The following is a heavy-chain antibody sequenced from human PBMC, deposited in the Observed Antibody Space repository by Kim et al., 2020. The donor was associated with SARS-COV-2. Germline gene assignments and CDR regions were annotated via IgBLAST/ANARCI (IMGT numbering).Heavy chain of an antibody. J-gene: IGHJ3*02. CDR2: IT. Sequence: ITNYNPPLKSRVTISVDTSKTQFSLKLSSVTAADTAVYYCARVGDNDAFDIWGQGTMVTVSS. D-gene: IGHD4-17*01. CDR3: ARVGDNDAFDI. V-gene: IGHV4-59*01.